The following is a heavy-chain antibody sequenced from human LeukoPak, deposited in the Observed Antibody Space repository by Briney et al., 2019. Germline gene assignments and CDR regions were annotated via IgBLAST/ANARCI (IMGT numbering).Heavy chain of an antibody. D-gene: IGHD6-13*01. V-gene: IGHV4-39*01. CDR1: GVSISSSSFY. J-gene: IGHJ5*02. CDR3: ARQYSSSWYTWFDP. Sequence: PSETLSLTCTVSGVSISSSSFYWGWIRQPPGKGLEGIGRIYYSGYTYYNPSLGSRVTISVDTSKNQFSLKLSSVTAADTAVYYCARQYSSSWYTWFDPWGQGTLVTVSS. CDR2: IYYSGYT.